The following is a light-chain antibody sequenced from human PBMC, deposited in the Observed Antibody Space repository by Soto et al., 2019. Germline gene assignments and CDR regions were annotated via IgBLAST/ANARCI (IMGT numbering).Light chain of an antibody. CDR1: QSVGSN. Sequence: EIVMTQSPATLSVSPGDRAALSCRASQSVGSNLAWYQQKPGQALRLLIYGASTRATGIPARFSGSGSGTEFTLTISSVQSEDFAIYFCQQYNNWPPDRTFGQGTKVEIK. V-gene: IGKV3-15*01. CDR2: GAS. J-gene: IGKJ1*01. CDR3: QQYNNWPPDRT.